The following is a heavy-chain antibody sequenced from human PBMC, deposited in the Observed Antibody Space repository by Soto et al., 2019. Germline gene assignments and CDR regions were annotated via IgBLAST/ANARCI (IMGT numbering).Heavy chain of an antibody. CDR3: AHRVLRTVFGLVTTTAIYFDF. Sequence: QITLNESGPTVVRPTETLTLTCRFSGFSLTTSGVGVGWIRQSPGKAPEWLALIYWDDDKRYSASLKSRLTITKDTSKNQVVRTVSDLDPTDTATYYCAHRVLRTVFGLVTTTAIYFDFWGQGTPVPVSS. J-gene: IGHJ4*02. CDR2: IYWDDDK. CDR1: GFSLTTSGVG. V-gene: IGHV2-5*02. D-gene: IGHD3-3*01.